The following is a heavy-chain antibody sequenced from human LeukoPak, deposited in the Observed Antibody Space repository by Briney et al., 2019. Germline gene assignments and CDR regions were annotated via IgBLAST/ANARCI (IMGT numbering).Heavy chain of an antibody. CDR3: ARATIYSNYYFDY. J-gene: IGHJ4*02. V-gene: IGHV3-74*01. CDR2: INSDGSST. CDR1: GFTFSSYW. D-gene: IGHD4-11*01. Sequence: GGSLRLSCAASGFTFSSYWMHWVRQAPGKGLVWVSRINSDGSSTSYADSVKGRFTISRDNAKNTLYLQMNSLRAEDTAVYYCARATIYSNYYFDYWGQGTLITVSS.